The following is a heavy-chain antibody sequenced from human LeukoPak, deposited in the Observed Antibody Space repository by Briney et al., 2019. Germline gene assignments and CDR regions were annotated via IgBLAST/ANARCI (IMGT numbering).Heavy chain of an antibody. CDR2: IYYSGST. D-gene: IGHD5-24*01. V-gene: IGHV4-30-4*01. CDR1: GGSISSGDYY. J-gene: IGHJ4*02. Sequence: SETLSLTCTVSGGSISSGDYYWSWIRQPPGKGLEGIGYIYYSGSTYYNPSLKSRVTISVDTSKNQFSLKLSSVTAADTAVYYCARDVGDGYNYADYWGQGTLVTVSS. CDR3: ARDVGDGYNYADY.